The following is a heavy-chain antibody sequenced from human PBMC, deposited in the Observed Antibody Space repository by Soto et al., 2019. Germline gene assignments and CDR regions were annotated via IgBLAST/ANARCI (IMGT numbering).Heavy chain of an antibody. J-gene: IGHJ4*02. Sequence: EVQLLESGGGLVQPGGSLRLSCAASGFTFNNYAMTWVGQARGKGLEWVSAISGGGDTTSYADSVKGRFTVSRDGSKNTLYLQMSSLRAEDTALYYCAKGRGGSGSLTPRVDFWGQGTLVTVSS. CDR1: GFTFNNYA. CDR2: ISGGGDTT. D-gene: IGHD3-10*01. CDR3: AKGRGGSGSLTPRVDF. V-gene: IGHV3-23*01.